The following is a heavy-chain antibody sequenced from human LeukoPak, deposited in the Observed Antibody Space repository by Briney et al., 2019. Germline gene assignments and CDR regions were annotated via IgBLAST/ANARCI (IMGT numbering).Heavy chain of an antibody. J-gene: IGHJ4*02. V-gene: IGHV3-7*01. CDR3: ARDRDIVVVPAAPFDY. D-gene: IGHD2-2*01. CDR1: GFTFSNYW. CDR2: VKEDGSEK. Sequence: GGSLRLSCAASGFTFSNYWMSWVRQAPGKGLEWVANVKEDGSEKYYVDSVKGRFTISRDNAKNSLYLQMNSLRAEDTAVYYCARDRDIVVVPAAPFDYWGQGTLVTVSS.